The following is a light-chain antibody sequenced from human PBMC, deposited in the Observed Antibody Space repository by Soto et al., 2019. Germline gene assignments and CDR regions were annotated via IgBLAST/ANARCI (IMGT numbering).Light chain of an antibody. CDR3: SSYTSSSTVV. Sequence: QSALTQPASVSGSPGQSITISCTGTSSDVGGYKYVSWYQQHPGKAPKLMIYEVNTRPSGVSNRFSGSKSGNTASLTISGLQAEDEADYYCSSYTSSSTVVFGGGTKVTVL. V-gene: IGLV2-14*01. CDR2: EVN. CDR1: SSDVGGYKY. J-gene: IGLJ2*01.